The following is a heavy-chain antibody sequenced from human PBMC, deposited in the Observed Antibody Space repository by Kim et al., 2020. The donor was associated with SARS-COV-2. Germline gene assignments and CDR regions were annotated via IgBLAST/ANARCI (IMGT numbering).Heavy chain of an antibody. J-gene: IGHJ4*02. V-gene: IGHV3-49*03. CDR2: IRSKGYGGTT. Sequence: GGSLRLSCTTSGFNFGDYAMTWFRQAPGKGLEWVSSIRSKGYGGTTEYAASVRGRFAISRDDSRSIAYLQMNSLTFEDTALYYCSRGPRSGSYAYWGQG. CDR1: GFNFGDYA. CDR3: SRGPRSGSYAY. D-gene: IGHD1-26*01.